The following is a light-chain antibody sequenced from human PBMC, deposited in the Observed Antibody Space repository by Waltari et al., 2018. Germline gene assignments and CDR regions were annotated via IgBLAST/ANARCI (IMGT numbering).Light chain of an antibody. J-gene: IGLJ2*01. CDR2: DVS. Sequence: QSALTQPAPVSGSPRQSITISCTVTSSDVGGDNSVSWYQDHPGQAPKVIIYDVSDRPSGISERFSGSKSGNTASLTISGLQAEDEADYYCSSQSSDNVVLFGGGTKLTVL. V-gene: IGLV2-14*03. CDR3: SSQSSDNVVL. CDR1: SSDVGGDNS.